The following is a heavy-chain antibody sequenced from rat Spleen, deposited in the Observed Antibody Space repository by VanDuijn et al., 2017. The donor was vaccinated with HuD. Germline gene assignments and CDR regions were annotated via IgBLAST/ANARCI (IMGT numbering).Heavy chain of an antibody. CDR3: AKGLPYWYFDF. J-gene: IGHJ1*01. D-gene: IGHD4-1*01. CDR2: ISYDGTAT. Sequence: EVQLVESGGGLIQPGRSLKLSCAASGFTFSDYYMAWVRQAPTKGLEWVASISYDGTATYYRDSVKGRFTLSRDNAKSTLYLQMNSLRSEDTATYYCAKGLPYWYFDFWGPGTMVTVSS. V-gene: IGHV5-20*01. CDR1: GFTFSDYY.